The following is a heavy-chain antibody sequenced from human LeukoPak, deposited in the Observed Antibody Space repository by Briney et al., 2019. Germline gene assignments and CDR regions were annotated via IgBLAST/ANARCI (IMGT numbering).Heavy chain of an antibody. CDR3: ARGGGYERYGELGFDY. Sequence: GGSLRLSCAASGFTFSSYWMHWVRQAPGKGLVWVSRINNDGSNKRYADTVKGRFTISRDNAENTVYLQMNSLRDEDTAVYYCARGGGYERYGELGFDYWGQGTMVSVCS. V-gene: IGHV3-74*01. J-gene: IGHJ4*02. D-gene: IGHD3-10*01. CDR1: GFTFSSYW. CDR2: INNDGSNK.